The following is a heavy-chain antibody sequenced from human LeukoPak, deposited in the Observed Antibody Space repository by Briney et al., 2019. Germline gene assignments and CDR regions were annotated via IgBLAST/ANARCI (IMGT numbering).Heavy chain of an antibody. CDR2: INPNSGDV. CDR1: GYTFTGYY. V-gene: IGHV1-2*02. CDR3: ARGPFRNVDIAMVASRFDP. J-gene: IGHJ5*02. D-gene: IGHD5-18*01. Sequence: ASMKVSWKASGYTFTGYYMHWVRQAPGQGLQWMGWINPNSGDVNYAQKFQDRVTMTRDTSITTAYMELSRLTSDDTAVYYCARGPFRNVDIAMVASRFDPWGQGTLVTVSS.